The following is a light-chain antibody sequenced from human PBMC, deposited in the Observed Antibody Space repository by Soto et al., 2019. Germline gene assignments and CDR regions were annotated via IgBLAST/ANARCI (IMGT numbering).Light chain of an antibody. CDR2: VAS. CDR3: QQSYNAPIT. J-gene: IGKJ5*01. Sequence: DIQMTQSPSTLSASVGDRVTITCRASQSISSWLAWYQQKPGKAPQLLIYVASRLESGVPSRFSGSGSGTDFTLTITSLQSEDFATYYCQQSYNAPITFGQGTRLEIK. CDR1: QSISSW. V-gene: IGKV1-5*01.